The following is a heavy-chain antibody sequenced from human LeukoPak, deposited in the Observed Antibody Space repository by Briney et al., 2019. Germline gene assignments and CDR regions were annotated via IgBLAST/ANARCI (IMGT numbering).Heavy chain of an antibody. J-gene: IGHJ3*02. D-gene: IGHD2-2*01. CDR1: GGSISSSSYY. CDR2: IYYSGST. Sequence: PSETLSLTCTVSGGSISSSSYYWGWIRQPPGKGLEWIGSIYYSGSTYYNPSLKSRVTISVDTSKNQFSLKLSSVTAADTAVYYCARDRGGSGYCSSTSCSSMYIWGQGTMVTVSS. V-gene: IGHV4-39*01. CDR3: ARDRGGSGYCSSTSCSSMYI.